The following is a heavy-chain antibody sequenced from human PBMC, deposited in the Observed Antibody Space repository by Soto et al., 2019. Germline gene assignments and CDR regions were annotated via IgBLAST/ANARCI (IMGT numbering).Heavy chain of an antibody. D-gene: IGHD2-2*01. Sequence: QVQLQESGPGLVKPSQTLSLTCTVSGGSISSGDYYWSWIRQPPGKGLEWIGYIYYSGSTYYNPSLKRRVTISVDTSKNQFSLKLSSVTAADTAVYYCARDRGYCISTSCSYWFDPWGQGTLVTVSS. J-gene: IGHJ5*02. CDR1: GGSISSGDYY. V-gene: IGHV4-30-4*01. CDR3: ARDRGYCISTSCSYWFDP. CDR2: IYYSGST.